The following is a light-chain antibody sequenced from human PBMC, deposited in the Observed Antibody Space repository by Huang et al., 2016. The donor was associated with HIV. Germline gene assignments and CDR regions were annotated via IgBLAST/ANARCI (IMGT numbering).Light chain of an antibody. CDR3: QQSYSPPRT. V-gene: IGKV1-39*01. CDR1: QTIGTY. J-gene: IGKJ1*01. Sequence: DIHMTQSPSSLSASVGDRGIINCRASQTIGTYLNWYHQEPGKAPKLLISGASRLPSGVPSRFSGSGSVTDFTLTISSLQPEDFATYYCQQSYSPPRTFGQGTKVEIK. CDR2: GAS.